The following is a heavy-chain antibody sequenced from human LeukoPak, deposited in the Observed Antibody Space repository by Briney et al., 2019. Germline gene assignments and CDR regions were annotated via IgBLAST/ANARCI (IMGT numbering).Heavy chain of an antibody. V-gene: IGHV4-39*01. Sequence: PSETLSLTCTVSGGSISSSSYYWGWIRQPPGKGLEWIGNIYYSGSTYYNPSLKSRVTISVDTSKNQFSLKLSSVTAADTAVYYCARLGGNYDPLFDYWGQGTLVTVSS. J-gene: IGHJ4*02. CDR3: ARLGGNYDPLFDY. D-gene: IGHD1-7*01. CDR1: GGSISSSSYY. CDR2: IYYSGST.